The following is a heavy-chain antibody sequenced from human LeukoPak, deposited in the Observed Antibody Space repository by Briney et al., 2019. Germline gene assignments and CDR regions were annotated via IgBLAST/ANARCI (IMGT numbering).Heavy chain of an antibody. D-gene: IGHD4-17*01. J-gene: IGHJ6*03. V-gene: IGHV1-69*05. CDR2: IIPIFGTA. CDR3: AREALGDYGDYRSPKNYYYYYMDV. Sequence: ASVKVSCKASGGTFSSYAISWVRQAPGQGLEWMGGIIPIFGTANYAQKFQGRVTITTDESTSTAYMELSSLRSEDTAVYYCAREALGDYGDYRSPKNYYYYYMDVWGKGTTVTVSS. CDR1: GGTFSSYA.